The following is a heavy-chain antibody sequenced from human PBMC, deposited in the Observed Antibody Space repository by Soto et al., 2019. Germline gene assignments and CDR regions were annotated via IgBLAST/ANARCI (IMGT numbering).Heavy chain of an antibody. V-gene: IGHV4-30-4*01. CDR3: ARVGRRGYDILTGYSTVYYFDY. CDR1: GGSISSGDYY. J-gene: IGHJ4*02. Sequence: SETLSLTCTVSGGSISSGDYYWSWIRQPPGKGLEWIGYIYYSGSTYYNPSLKSRVTISVDTSKNQFSLKLSSVTAADTAVYYCARVGRRGYDILTGYSTVYYFDYWGQGTLVTVSS. CDR2: IYYSGST. D-gene: IGHD3-9*01.